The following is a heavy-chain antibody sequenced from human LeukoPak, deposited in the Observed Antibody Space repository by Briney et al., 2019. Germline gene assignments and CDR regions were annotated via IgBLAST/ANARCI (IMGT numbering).Heavy chain of an antibody. Sequence: EASVKVSCKASGYTFTGYYIHWVRQAPGQGLEWMGWISPNSGGANYAQKFRGRVTMTRDTSITTAYMELSRLRSDDTAVYYCARDYDSTAFDIRGQGTMVTVSS. D-gene: IGHD3-22*01. J-gene: IGHJ3*02. V-gene: IGHV1-2*02. CDR1: GYTFTGYY. CDR2: ISPNSGGA. CDR3: ARDYDSTAFDI.